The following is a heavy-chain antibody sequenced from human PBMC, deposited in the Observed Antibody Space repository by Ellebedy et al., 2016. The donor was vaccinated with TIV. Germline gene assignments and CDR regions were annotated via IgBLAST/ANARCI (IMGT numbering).Heavy chain of an antibody. CDR1: GISVSDNY. CDR3: AKFLLYGGEKWFDP. D-gene: IGHD3-10*01. Sequence: GESLKISCAVSGISVSDNYMRWVRQAPGKGLEWVANIKEDGSEKYYVDSVKGRFTISRDNAKNSLYLQMDSLRADDTAVYYCAKFLLYGGEKWFDPWGQGTLVTVSS. V-gene: IGHV3-7*05. CDR2: IKEDGSEK. J-gene: IGHJ5*02.